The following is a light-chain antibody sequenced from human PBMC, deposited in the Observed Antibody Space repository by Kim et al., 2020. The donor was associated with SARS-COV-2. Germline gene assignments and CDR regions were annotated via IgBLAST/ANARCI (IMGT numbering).Light chain of an antibody. CDR3: CSYAGSSTFV. CDR1: SSDVGNYDF. Sequence: QSITISCTGTSSDVGNYDFVSWYQQHPGKVPKVMIYEASKRPSGVSNRFSGSKSGNTASLTISGLQAEDEADYYCCSYAGSSTFVFGTGTKVTVL. J-gene: IGLJ1*01. V-gene: IGLV2-23*01. CDR2: EAS.